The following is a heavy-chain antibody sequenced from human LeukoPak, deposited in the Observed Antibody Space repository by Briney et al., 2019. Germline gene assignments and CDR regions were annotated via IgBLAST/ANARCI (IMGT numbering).Heavy chain of an antibody. CDR3: ARGADSSGYYSIFYFDY. CDR2: IYYSGST. V-gene: IGHV4-59*01. CDR1: GGSISSYY. Sequence: SETLSLTCTVSGGSISSYYWNWIRQPPGKTLEGIGYIYYSGSTNYTPSLKSRVTISVDTSKNQFSLKLSSVTAADTAVYYCARGADSSGYYSIFYFDYWGQGTLVTVSS. J-gene: IGHJ4*02. D-gene: IGHD3-22*01.